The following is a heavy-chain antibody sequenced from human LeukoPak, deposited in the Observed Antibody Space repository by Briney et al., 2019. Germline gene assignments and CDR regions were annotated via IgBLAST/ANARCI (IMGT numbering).Heavy chain of an antibody. D-gene: IGHD4-17*01. J-gene: IGHJ4*02. CDR3: ARGWADYGDYFDY. Sequence: SETLSLTCTVSGGSISSYYWSWIRQPPEKGLEWIGYIYYSGSTNYNPSLKSRVTISVDTSKNQFSLKLSSVTAADTAVYYCARGWADYGDYFDYWGQGTLVTVSS. V-gene: IGHV4-59*01. CDR2: IYYSGST. CDR1: GGSISSYY.